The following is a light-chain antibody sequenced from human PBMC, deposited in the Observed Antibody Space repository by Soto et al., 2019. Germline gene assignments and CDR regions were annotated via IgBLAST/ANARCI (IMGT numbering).Light chain of an antibody. V-gene: IGKV3-15*01. CDR2: GAS. CDR3: QQYNDWPWT. Sequence: EIVMTQSPATLSVSPGGRATLSCRASQSISGTLAWYQQKPGQAPRPLIHGASTRAPGFPARFSGSGSGTDFTLTISRLQSEDFAVYYCQQYNDWPWTFGHGTKVDIK. J-gene: IGKJ1*01. CDR1: QSISGT.